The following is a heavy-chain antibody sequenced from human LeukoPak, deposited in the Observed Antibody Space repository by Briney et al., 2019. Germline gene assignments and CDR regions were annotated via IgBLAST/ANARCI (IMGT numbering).Heavy chain of an antibody. J-gene: IGHJ3*02. CDR2: IYSDNT. CDR3: ARVLKVDGYNLEDAFDI. V-gene: IGHV3-53*01. CDR1: GFTVSTNP. D-gene: IGHD5-24*01. Sequence: GGSLRLSCTVSGFTVSTNPMSWVRQAPGKGLEWVSFIYSDNTHYSDSVKGRFTISRDNSKNTLYLQMNSLRAEDTAVYYCARVLKVDGYNLEDAFDIWGQGTMVTVSS.